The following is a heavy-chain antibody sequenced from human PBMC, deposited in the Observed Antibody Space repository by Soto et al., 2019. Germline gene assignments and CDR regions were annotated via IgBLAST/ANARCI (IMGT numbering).Heavy chain of an antibody. CDR1: GFTFSNFG. CDR2: IWFDGSNE. V-gene: IGHV3-33*01. CDR3: ARFSEKFAFDY. Sequence: GGSLRLSCAASGFTFSNFGMHWVRQAPGKGLEWVTVIWFDGSNEFYADSVKGRFTISRDISKNTLYLQIHSLRAEDTAMYYCARFSEKFAFDYWGQGTRVTVSS. J-gene: IGHJ4*02.